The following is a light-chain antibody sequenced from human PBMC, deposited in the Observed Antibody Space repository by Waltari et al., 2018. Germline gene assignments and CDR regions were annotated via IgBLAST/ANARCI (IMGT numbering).Light chain of an antibody. CDR2: DAS. Sequence: DIQMTQSPYSLSASVGDRVTITCQASQDISNYLNWYQQKPGKAPKLLIYDASNLETGVPSRFSGSGSGTDFTFTISSLQPEVIATYYCQQYDNLLLTFGGGTKVEIK. CDR3: QQYDNLLLT. J-gene: IGKJ4*01. CDR1: QDISNY. V-gene: IGKV1-33*01.